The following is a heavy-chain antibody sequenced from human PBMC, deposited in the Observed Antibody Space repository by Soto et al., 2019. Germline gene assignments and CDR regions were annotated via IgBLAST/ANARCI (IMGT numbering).Heavy chain of an antibody. J-gene: IGHJ4*02. CDR1: GGSISSGGYS. V-gene: IGHV4-30-2*01. CDR3: ARQDSSGYPTFDY. D-gene: IGHD3-22*01. Sequence: PSETLSLTCAVSGGSISSGGYSWSWIRQPPGKGLEWIGNIYHSGSTYYNPSLKSRVTISVDRSKNQFSLKLSSVTAADTAVYYCARQDSSGYPTFDYWGQGTLVTVSS. CDR2: IYHSGST.